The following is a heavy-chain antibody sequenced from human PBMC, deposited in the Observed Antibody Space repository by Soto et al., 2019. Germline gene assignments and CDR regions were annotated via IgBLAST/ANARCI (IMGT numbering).Heavy chain of an antibody. J-gene: IGHJ4*02. V-gene: IGHV1-18*01. D-gene: IGHD1-1*01. Sequence: ASVKVSCKASGYSFITYGISWVRQAPGQGLEWMGWISPNNGNTNYAQKLQGRVTMTTDTSTSTAYMELWSLRSDDTAVYYCARADPTTGTTVYFDYWGQGTLVTVSS. CDR2: ISPNNGNT. CDR3: ARADPTTGTTVYFDY. CDR1: GYSFITYG.